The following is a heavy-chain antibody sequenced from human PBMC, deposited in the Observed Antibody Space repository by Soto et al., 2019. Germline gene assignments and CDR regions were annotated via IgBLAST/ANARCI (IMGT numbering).Heavy chain of an antibody. V-gene: IGHV1-24*01. J-gene: IGHJ4*02. Sequence: GASVKVSCKVSGYTLTELSMHWVRQAPGKGLEWMGGFDPEDGETIYAQKFQGRVTMTEDTSTDTAYMELSSLRSEDTAVYYCATDRFLTTKKLVDKAMVIDYWGQGTLVTVSS. D-gene: IGHD5-18*01. CDR1: GYTLTELS. CDR3: ATDRFLTTKKLVDKAMVIDY. CDR2: FDPEDGET.